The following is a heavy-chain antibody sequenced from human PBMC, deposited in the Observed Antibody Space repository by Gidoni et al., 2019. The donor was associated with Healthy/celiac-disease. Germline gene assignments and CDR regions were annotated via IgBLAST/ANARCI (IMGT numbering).Heavy chain of an antibody. J-gene: IGHJ6*03. CDR2: IIPILGIA. V-gene: IGHV1-69*04. Sequence: QVQLVQSGAEVKKPGSSVKVSCKASGGTFSSYAISWVRQAPGQGREWMGRIIPILGIANYAQKFQGRVTSTADKSTSTAYMELSSLRSEDTAVYYCATPGTDYYYYYMDVWGKGTTVTVSS. CDR3: ATPGTDYYYYYMDV. D-gene: IGHD1-26*01. CDR1: GGTFSSYA.